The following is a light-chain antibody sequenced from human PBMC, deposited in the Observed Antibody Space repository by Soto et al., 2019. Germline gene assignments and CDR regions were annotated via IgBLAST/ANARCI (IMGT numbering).Light chain of an antibody. CDR1: NSNIGAGFG. Sequence: QAVLTQQPSVSGAPGQRVTISCSGSNSNIGAGFGVHWYQQLPGAAPKLLIFGNNNRPSGVPDRFSGSKSGTSGSLVITGLQADDAADYYCQSFDTSLGAGVFGGGTKVTVL. J-gene: IGLJ3*02. CDR3: QSFDTSLGAGV. V-gene: IGLV1-40*01. CDR2: GNN.